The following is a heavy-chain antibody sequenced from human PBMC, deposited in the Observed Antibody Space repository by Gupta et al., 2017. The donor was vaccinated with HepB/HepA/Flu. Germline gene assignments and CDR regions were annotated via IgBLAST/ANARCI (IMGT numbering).Heavy chain of an antibody. CDR1: GFSVRSHY. J-gene: IGHJ3*02. CDR2: IYSGGST. Sequence: EVQLVESGGGLIQPGGSLRLSCAASGFSVRSHYMSWVRQAPGKGLEWISIIYSGGSTYYYADSVKGRFIISRDNSKNTLYLQMNSLRPEDTAVYFCARNFEHCSSTSCFFAFDIWGQGTTVTVSS. CDR3: ARNFEHCSSTSCFFAFDI. D-gene: IGHD2-2*01. V-gene: IGHV3-53*01.